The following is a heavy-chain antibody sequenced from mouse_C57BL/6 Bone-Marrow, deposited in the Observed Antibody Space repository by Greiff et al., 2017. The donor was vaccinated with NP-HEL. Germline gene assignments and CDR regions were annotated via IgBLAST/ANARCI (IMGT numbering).Heavy chain of an antibody. D-gene: IGHD2-4*01. Sequence: QVQLKESGAELVRPGASVKLSCKASGYTFTDYYINWVKQRPGQGLEWIARIYPGSGNTYYNEKFKGKATLTAEKSSSTAYMQLSSLTSEDSAVYFCARSSYYDYVDYWGQGTTLTVSS. CDR2: IYPGSGNT. J-gene: IGHJ2*01. V-gene: IGHV1-76*01. CDR3: ARSSYYDYVDY. CDR1: GYTFTDYY.